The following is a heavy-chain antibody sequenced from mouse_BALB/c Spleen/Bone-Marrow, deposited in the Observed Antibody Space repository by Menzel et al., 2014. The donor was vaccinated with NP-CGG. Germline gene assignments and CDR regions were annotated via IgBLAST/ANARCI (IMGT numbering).Heavy chain of an antibody. J-gene: IGHJ3*01. Sequence: VKLMESGAELARPGASVKMSCKASGYTFTTYTIQWVKQRPGQGLEWIGYIVPSSGYTDYNQKFKDKTSLTADKSSNTAYIQLSSLTSADSAVYYCAREARTGAWFAYWGQGTLVTVSA. CDR2: IVPSSGYT. CDR1: GYTFTTYT. CDR3: AREARTGAWFAY. D-gene: IGHD4-1*01. V-gene: IGHV1-4*02.